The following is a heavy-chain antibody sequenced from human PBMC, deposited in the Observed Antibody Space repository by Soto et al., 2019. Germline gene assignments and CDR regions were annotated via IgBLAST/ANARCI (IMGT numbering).Heavy chain of an antibody. Sequence: SETLSLTCTLSGGSIRSDTYCWGWIRQSPGKGLEWIGSIYYSGTTYYNPSLKSRVTISIDTSKHQFFLNLSSVTAADTAVYYCARDYRARGVLDYWGQGTPVTVS. CDR3: ARDYRARGVLDY. CDR2: IYYSGTT. CDR1: GGSIRSDTYC. D-gene: IGHD3-10*01. V-gene: IGHV4-39*01. J-gene: IGHJ4*02.